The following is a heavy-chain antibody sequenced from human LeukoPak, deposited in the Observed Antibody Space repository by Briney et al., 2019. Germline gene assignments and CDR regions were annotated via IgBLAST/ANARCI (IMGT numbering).Heavy chain of an antibody. Sequence: GGSLRLSCAASGFTVSSNYMSWVRQAPGKGLEWVSVIYSGGITQYADSVKGRFTISRDNSKNTLYLQMNSLRAEDTAVYYCAKEAMVGVHFDYWGQGTLVTVSS. CDR1: GFTVSSNY. CDR3: AKEAMVGVHFDY. V-gene: IGHV3-53*01. CDR2: IYSGGIT. J-gene: IGHJ4*02. D-gene: IGHD5-18*01.